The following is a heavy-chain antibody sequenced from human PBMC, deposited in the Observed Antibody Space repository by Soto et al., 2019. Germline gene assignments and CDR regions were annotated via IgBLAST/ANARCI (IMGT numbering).Heavy chain of an antibody. Sequence: EVQVVESGGGLVKPGESLRLSCAASGFSFRNYRMNWVRQAPGKGLQWVSSIGGRSNDIYYGDSVMGRFTISRDNDKNSMYLQMNSMRAEDTAIYYSSRVGDGSIVLRDNWFDPWGQGTLVTVSS. J-gene: IGHJ5*02. CDR3: SRVGDGSIVLRDNWFDP. D-gene: IGHD2-21*01. V-gene: IGHV3-21*01. CDR1: GFSFRNYR. CDR2: IGGRSNDI.